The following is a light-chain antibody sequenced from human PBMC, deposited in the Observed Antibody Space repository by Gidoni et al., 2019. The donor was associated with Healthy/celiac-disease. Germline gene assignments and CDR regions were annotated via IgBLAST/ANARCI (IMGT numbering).Light chain of an antibody. J-gene: IGKJ3*01. CDR2: DAS. V-gene: IGKV3-11*01. CDR3: QQRSNWPPFT. CDR1: QSVSSY. Sequence: EIVLTQSPATLSLSPGERATLSCRASQSVSSYLAWYQQKPGQAPRLLRYDASNRATGIPARFSGSGSGTDFTLTISSLEPEDCAVYYCQQRSNWPPFTFGPXTKVDIK.